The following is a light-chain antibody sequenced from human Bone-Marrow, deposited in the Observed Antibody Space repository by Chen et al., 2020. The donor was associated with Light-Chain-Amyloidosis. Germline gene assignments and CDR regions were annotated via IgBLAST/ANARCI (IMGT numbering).Light chain of an antibody. J-gene: IGKJ4*01. Sequence: EIVLTQSPGTLSLFPGEGANISCRASQTISSNYLTWYQQKFGQTPRLLIHGSSSRATSIPDRFTGSGSGTDFTLTIDRLEAEDFAMYDCQQYGNSPLTFGGGTKVEIK. CDR1: QTISSNY. V-gene: IGKV3-20*01. CDR3: QQYGNSPLT. CDR2: GSS.